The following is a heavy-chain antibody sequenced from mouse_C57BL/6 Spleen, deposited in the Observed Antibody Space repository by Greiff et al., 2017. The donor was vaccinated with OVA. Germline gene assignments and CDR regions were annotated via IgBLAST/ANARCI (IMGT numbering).Heavy chain of an antibody. CDR2: IYPSDSET. D-gene: IGHD3-3*01. J-gene: IGHJ2*01. CDR3: ARGDSYFDY. V-gene: IGHV1-61*01. CDR1: GYTFTSYW. Sequence: QVQLKQPGAELVRPGSSVKLSCKASGYTFTSYWMDWVKQRPGQGLEWIGNIYPSDSETHYNQKFKDKATLTVDKSSSTAYMQLSSLTSEDSAVYYCARGDSYFDYWGQGTTLTVSS.